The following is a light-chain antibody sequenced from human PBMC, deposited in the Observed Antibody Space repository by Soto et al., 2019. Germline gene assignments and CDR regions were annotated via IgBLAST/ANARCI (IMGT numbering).Light chain of an antibody. CDR1: SSDVGAYNY. J-gene: IGLJ1*01. Sequence: QSALTQPRSVSGSPGQSVTISCTGNSSDVGAYNYVSWYQHHPGKAPKFMIYDVSKRPSGVPDRFSGSKSGNTASLTISGLQAEDDADYYCCAYAGSYTGVFGTGTKLTVL. CDR2: DVS. CDR3: CAYAGSYTGV. V-gene: IGLV2-11*01.